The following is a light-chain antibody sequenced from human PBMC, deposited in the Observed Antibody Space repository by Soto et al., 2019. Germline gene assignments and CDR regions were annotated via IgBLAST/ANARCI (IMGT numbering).Light chain of an antibody. J-gene: IGKJ1*01. Sequence: DIQMTQSPSSLSASVGDSVTIACRASQTVSKFVNWYQQKPGKVPTLLIFTTSTLHSGVPSRFSGSGSGTEFTLTINVLQPEDFATYYCQQTYTLPRTFAQGTKVDI. CDR1: QTVSKF. CDR3: QQTYTLPRT. CDR2: TTS. V-gene: IGKV1-39*01.